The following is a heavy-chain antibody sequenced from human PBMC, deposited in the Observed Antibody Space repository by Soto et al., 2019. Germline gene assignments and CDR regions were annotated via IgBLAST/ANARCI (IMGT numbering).Heavy chain of an antibody. CDR2: IYYSGST. CDR3: AGGLKYYYDSSGYSDFDY. V-gene: IGHV4-31*03. D-gene: IGHD3-22*01. J-gene: IGHJ4*02. CDR1: GGSISSGGYY. Sequence: SETLSLTCTVSGGSISSGGYYWSWIRQHPGKGLEWIGYIYYSGSTYYNPSLKSRVTISVDTSKNQFSLKLSSVTAADTAVYHCAGGLKYYYDSSGYSDFDYWGQGTLVTVSS.